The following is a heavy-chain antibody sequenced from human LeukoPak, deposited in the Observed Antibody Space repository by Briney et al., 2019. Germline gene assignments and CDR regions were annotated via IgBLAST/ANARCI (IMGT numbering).Heavy chain of an antibody. Sequence: PGGSLRLSCAASGFTFSSYAMHWVRQAPGKGLEYVSAISSNGGSTYYANSVKGRFTISRDNSKNTLYLQMNSLRAEARAVYYCAKEPLLEIDEKGAFDIWGQGTMVTVSS. CDR1: GFTFSSYA. J-gene: IGHJ3*02. V-gene: IGHV3-64*01. CDR2: ISSNGGST. D-gene: IGHD1-1*01. CDR3: AKEPLLEIDEKGAFDI.